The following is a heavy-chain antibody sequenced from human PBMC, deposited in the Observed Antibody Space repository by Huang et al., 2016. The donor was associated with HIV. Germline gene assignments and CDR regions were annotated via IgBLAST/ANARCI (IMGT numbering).Heavy chain of an antibody. Sequence: QVQLVQSGAEVKRPGASVKVSCKAAGSSFTVHFIHWVRQAPGQGLEWSGRIDPTSGAINWASRFQGSVSMTRDKSIGTAYMELSGLRSDDTAVFFCAREAWASGVAHYFDYWGPGTLVTVSS. J-gene: IGHJ4*02. CDR1: GSSFTVHF. D-gene: IGHD3-10*01. CDR3: AREAWASGVAHYFDY. CDR2: IDPTSGAI. V-gene: IGHV1-2*06.